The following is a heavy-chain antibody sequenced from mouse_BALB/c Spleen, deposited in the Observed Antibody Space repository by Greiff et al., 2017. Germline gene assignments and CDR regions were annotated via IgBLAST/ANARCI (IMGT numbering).Heavy chain of an antibody. V-gene: IGHV14-3*02. CDR3: AGWLRVFAY. J-gene: IGHJ3*01. Sequence: EVQLQQSGAELVKPGASVKLSCTASGFNIKDTYMHWVKQRPEQGLEWIGRIDPANGNTKYDPKFQGKATITADTSSNTAYLQLSSLTSEVTAVYYCAGWLRVFAYWGQGTLVTVSA. D-gene: IGHD1-1*02. CDR2: IDPANGNT. CDR1: GFNIKDTY.